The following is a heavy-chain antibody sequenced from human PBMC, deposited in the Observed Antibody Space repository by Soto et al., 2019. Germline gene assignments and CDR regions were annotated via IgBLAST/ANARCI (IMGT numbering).Heavy chain of an antibody. D-gene: IGHD5-12*01. J-gene: IGHJ4*02. V-gene: IGHV4-34*01. CDR3: VRHAQWIIRAY. Sequence: PSETLSLTCAVYGGSFSGYYWTWIRQPPGTGLEWIGEINHSGSTNYNPSLKSRVTISVDTSKNQFSLKLSSVTAADTAVYYCVRHAQWIIRAYWGQGSLVTVSS. CDR2: INHSGST. CDR1: GGSFSGYY.